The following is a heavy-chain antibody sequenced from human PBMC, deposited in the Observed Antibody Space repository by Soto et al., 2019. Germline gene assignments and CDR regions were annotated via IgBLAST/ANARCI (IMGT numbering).Heavy chain of an antibody. J-gene: IGHJ3*02. CDR3: ARVKGGVIVPDAFDI. CDR2: IYHSGST. CDR1: SGSISSSNW. Sequence: QVQLQESGPGLVKPSGTLSLTCAVSSGSISSSNWWSWVRQPPGKGLEWIGEIYHSGSTNYNPSLRSRVTISVDKSKNQFSLKLSSVTAADTAVYYCARVKGGVIVPDAFDIWGQGTMVTVSS. D-gene: IGHD3-16*02. V-gene: IGHV4-4*02.